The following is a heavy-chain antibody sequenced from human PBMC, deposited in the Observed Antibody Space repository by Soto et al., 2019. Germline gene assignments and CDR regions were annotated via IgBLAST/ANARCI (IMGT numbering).Heavy chain of an antibody. Sequence: EVQLLESGGGLVQPGGSLRLSCAASGFTFSSYAMSWVRQAPGKGLEWVSAISGSGGSTYYADSVKGRFTISRDNSKNTLYLQMHSLRAEDTAVYYCAKDPSIAVAGTSDYWGQGTLVTVSS. CDR2: ISGSGGST. V-gene: IGHV3-23*01. CDR1: GFTFSSYA. CDR3: AKDPSIAVAGTSDY. D-gene: IGHD6-19*01. J-gene: IGHJ4*02.